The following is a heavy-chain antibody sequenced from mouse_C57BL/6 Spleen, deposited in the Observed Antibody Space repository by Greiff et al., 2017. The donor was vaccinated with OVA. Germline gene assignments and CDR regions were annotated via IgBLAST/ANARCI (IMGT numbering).Heavy chain of an antibody. CDR1: GYTFTSYG. CDR2: IYPRSGNT. V-gene: IGHV1-81*01. J-gene: IGHJ4*01. CDR3: AVMSYYAMDY. Sequence: VQLQQSGAELARPGASVKLSCKASGYTFTSYGISWVKQRPGQGLEWIGEIYPRSGNTYYNEKFKGKATLTAVKSSSTAYMELRSLTSEDSAVYFCAVMSYYAMDYWGQGTSVTVSS. D-gene: IGHD2-3*01.